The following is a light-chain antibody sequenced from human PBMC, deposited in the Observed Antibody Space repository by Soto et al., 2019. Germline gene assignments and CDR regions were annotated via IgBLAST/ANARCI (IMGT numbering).Light chain of an antibody. CDR3: SSYTTSSTQV. J-gene: IGLJ6*01. V-gene: IGLV2-14*01. CDR2: DVS. Sequence: QSVLTQPASVSGSPGQPITISCTGTSSDVGGYNYVSWYQHRPGKPPKLMISDVSNRPSGVSNRFSGSKSGNTASLTISGLQAEDEADYYCSSYTTSSTQVFGGGTKVTVL. CDR1: SSDVGGYNY.